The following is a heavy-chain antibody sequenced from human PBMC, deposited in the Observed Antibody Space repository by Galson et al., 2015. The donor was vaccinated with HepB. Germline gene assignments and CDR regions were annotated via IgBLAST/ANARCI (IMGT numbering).Heavy chain of an antibody. V-gene: IGHV3-7*03. Sequence: SLRLSCAASGFTFSYSSMTWVRQAPGKGLEWVANMKQGGSEKYYVDSVKGRFTISRDNAKNSLFLQMNSLRAEDTAMYYCARESTRGLDYWGQGTLVTVSS. CDR1: GFTFSYSS. CDR2: MKQGGSEK. D-gene: IGHD2/OR15-2a*01. J-gene: IGHJ4*02. CDR3: ARESTRGLDY.